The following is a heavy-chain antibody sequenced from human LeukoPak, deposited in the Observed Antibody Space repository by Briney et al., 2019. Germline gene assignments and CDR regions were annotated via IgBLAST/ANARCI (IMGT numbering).Heavy chain of an antibody. CDR3: ASLLAAAATT. CDR2: IYYSGST. Sequence: PSETLSLTCTVPGGSISSSSYYWGWIRQPPGKGLEWIGSIYYSGSTYYNPSLKSRVTISVDTSKNQFSLNLNSVTAADTAVYYCASLLAAAATTGGQGTLVTVSS. J-gene: IGHJ4*02. CDR1: GGSISSSSYY. V-gene: IGHV4-39*01. D-gene: IGHD6-25*01.